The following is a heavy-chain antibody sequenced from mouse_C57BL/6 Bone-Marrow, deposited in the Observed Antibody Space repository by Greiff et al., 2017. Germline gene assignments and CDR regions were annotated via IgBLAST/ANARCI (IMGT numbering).Heavy chain of an antibody. J-gene: IGHJ2*01. CDR2: RYPGDGDT. CDR3: ARDWDYFDY. Sequence: QVQLQQSGAELVKPGASVMISCKASGYAFSSYWLNWVKQRPGKGLEWIGQRYPGDGDTNYNGKFKGKATLTADKSSSPAYLQRSSLTSEDSAVYCCARDWDYFDYWGQGTTLTVSS. CDR1: GYAFSSYW. V-gene: IGHV1-80*01. D-gene: IGHD4-1*01.